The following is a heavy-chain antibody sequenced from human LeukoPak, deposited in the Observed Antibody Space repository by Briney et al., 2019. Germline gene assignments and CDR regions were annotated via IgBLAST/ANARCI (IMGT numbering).Heavy chain of an antibody. Sequence: GGSLRLSCAASGFTFSSYAMSWARQAPGKGLEWVAVISYDGSDKYYADSVKGRFTISRDNSKKTLYLQMNSLRVEDAAVYYCARPYSSGWYGDFDYWGQGTLVTVSS. J-gene: IGHJ4*02. D-gene: IGHD6-19*01. V-gene: IGHV3-30*04. CDR1: GFTFSSYA. CDR2: ISYDGSDK. CDR3: ARPYSSGWYGDFDY.